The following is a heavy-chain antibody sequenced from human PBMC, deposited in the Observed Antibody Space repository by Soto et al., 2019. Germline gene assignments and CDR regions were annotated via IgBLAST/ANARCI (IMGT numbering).Heavy chain of an antibody. Sequence: QVQLVQSGAEVKKPGSSVKVSCKASGGTFSSYAISWVRQAPGQGLEWMGGIIPIFGTANYAQKFQGRVTITAEESTSTAYMELRSLRSEDTAVYYCARPHPRDPTAESFQHWGQGTLVTVSS. V-gene: IGHV1-69*12. CDR2: IIPIFGTA. CDR1: GGTFSSYA. CDR3: ARPHPRDPTAESFQH. D-gene: IGHD2-21*02. J-gene: IGHJ1*01.